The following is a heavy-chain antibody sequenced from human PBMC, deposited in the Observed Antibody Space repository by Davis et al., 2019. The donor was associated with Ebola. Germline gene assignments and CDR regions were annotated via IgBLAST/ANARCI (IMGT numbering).Heavy chain of an antibody. Sequence: GGSLRLSCAASGFTFRNSAMHWVRQAPGKGLEWLSLISSDSNFKYYAASMQGRVTVSRDNSKSTLFLQLNSLRTDDTAVYYCAKDGSETSQHQNYFASWGQGALVTVSS. CDR2: ISSDSNFK. CDR1: GFTFRNSA. V-gene: IGHV3-30*14. D-gene: IGHD3-10*01. J-gene: IGHJ4*02. CDR3: AKDGSETSQHQNYFAS.